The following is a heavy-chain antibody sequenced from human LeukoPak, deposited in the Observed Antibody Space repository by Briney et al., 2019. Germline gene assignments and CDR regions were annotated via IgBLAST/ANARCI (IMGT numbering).Heavy chain of an antibody. Sequence: ASVKVSCKASGYIFSAYVISWVRQAPGQGPEWMGWISAYMGNTNYAQNLQGRVTMTTDTATSTAYMELRSLRSDDTAVYFCARGGFYYDRSGYYFDYWGQGTLVTVSS. CDR1: GYIFSAYV. CDR3: ARGGFYYDRSGYYFDY. CDR2: ISAYMGNT. J-gene: IGHJ4*02. D-gene: IGHD3-22*01. V-gene: IGHV1-18*01.